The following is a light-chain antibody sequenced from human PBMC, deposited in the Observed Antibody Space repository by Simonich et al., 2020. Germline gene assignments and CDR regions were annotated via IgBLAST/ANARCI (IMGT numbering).Light chain of an antibody. CDR1: QSISSL. CDR3: QQYNSYHT. CDR2: KAS. V-gene: IGKV1-5*03. J-gene: IGKJ2*01. Sequence: DIQMTQSPSTLSASVGDRVTITCRASQSISSLLAWYQQKPGKAPKLLIFKASSLESGVPSRFRGSGSGTEFTLTISSLPPDDFATYYCQQYNSYHTFGQGTKLEIK.